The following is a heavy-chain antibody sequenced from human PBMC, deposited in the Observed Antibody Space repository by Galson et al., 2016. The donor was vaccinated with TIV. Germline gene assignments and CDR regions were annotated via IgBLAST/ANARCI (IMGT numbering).Heavy chain of an antibody. Sequence: SLRLSCATSGFNFDDSAFTWVRQVPGKGLEWVCDINWNGRKTRYRDSVTGRFTVSRDNGKKTLYLQLSSLRTEDTGLYYCTRNPAEMRKESDYYEYWGQGPLVTVSS. D-gene: IGHD5-24*01. V-gene: IGHV3-20*04. CDR2: INWNGRKT. J-gene: IGHJ4*02. CDR3: TRNPAEMRKESDYYEY. CDR1: GFNFDDSA.